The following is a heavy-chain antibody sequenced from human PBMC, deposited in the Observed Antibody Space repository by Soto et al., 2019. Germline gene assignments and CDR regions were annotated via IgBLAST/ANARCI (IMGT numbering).Heavy chain of an antibody. V-gene: IGHV1-3*01. CDR3: ARDRYSCTSTSCYVGWFDP. CDR2: INGGNGNT. D-gene: IGHD2-2*01. J-gene: IGHJ5*02. Sequence: QVQLVQSGAEVKKPGASVKVSCTASGFIFTNYAIHWVRQAPGQSLEWMGWINGGNGNTKYSQKFQGRVTIMRDTSASTAYMELSSLRSEDTAVYYCARDRYSCTSTSCYVGWFDPWGQGTLVTVSS. CDR1: GFIFTNYA.